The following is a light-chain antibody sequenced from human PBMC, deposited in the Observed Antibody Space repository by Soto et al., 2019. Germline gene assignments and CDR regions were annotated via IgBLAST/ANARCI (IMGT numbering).Light chain of an antibody. CDR1: SSDVGGYNY. CDR3: SSYTSSSTYVV. CDR2: DVS. Sequence: QSALTQPASVSGSPGQSITISCTGTSSDVGGYNYGSWYQQHPGKAPKLMIYDVSNRPSGVSNRFSGSKSGNTASLTISGLQAEDEADSYCSSYTSSSTYVVFGGGTKVTVL. V-gene: IGLV2-14*01. J-gene: IGLJ2*01.